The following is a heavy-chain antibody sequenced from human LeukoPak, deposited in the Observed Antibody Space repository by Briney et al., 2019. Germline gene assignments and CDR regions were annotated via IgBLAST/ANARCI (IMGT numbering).Heavy chain of an antibody. CDR3: ARDRARITGSFDY. D-gene: IGHD3-16*01. CDR1: GGSISSGDYY. V-gene: IGHV4-30-4*01. CDR2: IYYSGGN. Sequence: SETLSLTCTVSGGSISSGDYYWSRIRQAPGKGLEWIGYIYYSGGNYYNPSLKSRVTISVDASKNQFSLKLISVTAADSAVYCCARDRARITGSFDYWGQGTLVTVSS. J-gene: IGHJ4*02.